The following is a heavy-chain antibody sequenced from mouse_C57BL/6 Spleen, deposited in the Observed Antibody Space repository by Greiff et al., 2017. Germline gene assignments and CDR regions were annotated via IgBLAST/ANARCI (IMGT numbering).Heavy chain of an antibody. Sequence: EVQLQQSGPELVKPGASVKIPCKASGYTFTDYNMDWVKQSHGKSLEWIGDINPNNGGTIYNQKFKGKATLTVDKSSSTAYMELRSLTSEDTAVYYCARSEGQLSEDYAMDYWGQGTSVTVSS. V-gene: IGHV1-18*01. CDR2: INPNNGGT. D-gene: IGHD3-2*02. J-gene: IGHJ4*01. CDR1: GYTFTDYN. CDR3: ARSEGQLSEDYAMDY.